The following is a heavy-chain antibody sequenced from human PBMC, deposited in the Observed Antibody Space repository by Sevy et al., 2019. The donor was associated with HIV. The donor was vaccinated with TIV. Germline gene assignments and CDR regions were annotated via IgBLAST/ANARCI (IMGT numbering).Heavy chain of an antibody. Sequence: APVKVSCRASGYTFTSYDIHWVRQTTGQGLEWMGWMSPNSGNTGYAQKFQGRVTMTRDTSKGIAYMELSSLRSDDTAVYYCVRILSTSYYNYHALDVWGQGTTVTVSS. CDR3: VRILSTSYYNYHALDV. V-gene: IGHV1-8*01. J-gene: IGHJ6*02. CDR1: GYTFTSYD. CDR2: MSPNSGNT. D-gene: IGHD2-2*01.